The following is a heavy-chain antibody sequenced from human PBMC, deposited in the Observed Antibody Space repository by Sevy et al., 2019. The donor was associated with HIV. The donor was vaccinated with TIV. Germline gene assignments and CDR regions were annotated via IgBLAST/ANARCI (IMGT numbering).Heavy chain of an antibody. CDR1: GFTFSSYS. Sequence: GGSLRLSCAASGFTFSSYSMNWVRQAPGKGLEWVSYISSSSSTIYYADSVKGRFTISRDNAKNSLYLRMNSLRDEDTAVYYCAREGLESIRYQLLAYYYYGMDVWGQGTTVTVSS. J-gene: IGHJ6*02. V-gene: IGHV3-48*02. CDR3: AREGLESIRYQLLAYYYYGMDV. CDR2: ISSSSSTI. D-gene: IGHD2-2*01.